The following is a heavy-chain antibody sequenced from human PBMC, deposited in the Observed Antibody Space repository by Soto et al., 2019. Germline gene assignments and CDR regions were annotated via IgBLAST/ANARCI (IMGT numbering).Heavy chain of an antibody. Sequence: QVQLVQSGGEVKKPGASVKVSCKTSGYTFSSYGINWVRQAPGQGLEWMGWISGNTGKTNYAQKLQGRVTITTDTSTSTAYMELRSLRPDDTAVYYCARVPREIILVGMDVWGQGTTVTVSS. J-gene: IGHJ6*02. CDR2: ISGNTGKT. CDR1: GYTFSSYG. CDR3: ARVPREIILVGMDV. D-gene: IGHD2-2*01. V-gene: IGHV1-18*04.